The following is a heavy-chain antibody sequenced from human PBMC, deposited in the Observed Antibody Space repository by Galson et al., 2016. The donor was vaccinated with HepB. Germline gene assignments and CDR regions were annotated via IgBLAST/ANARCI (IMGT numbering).Heavy chain of an antibody. CDR3: ARETAADYGAFDI. J-gene: IGHJ3*02. CDR1: GDSFSSHT. V-gene: IGHV1-69*06. D-gene: IGHD4-17*01. CDR2: ISPIFTTP. Sequence: SVKVSCKASGDSFSSHTLNWVRQAPGQGLEWMGQISPIFTTPIYAQKFLGRVTITADKSTTSAYMELSSLRFDDTAVYYCARETAADYGAFDIWGQGTVVTVSS.